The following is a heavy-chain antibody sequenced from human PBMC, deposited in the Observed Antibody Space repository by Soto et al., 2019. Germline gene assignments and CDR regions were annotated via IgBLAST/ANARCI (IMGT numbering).Heavy chain of an antibody. D-gene: IGHD3-10*01. V-gene: IGHV4-59*01. Sequence: ETLSLTCTVSGGSISSYYWSWIRQPPGKVLEWIGYIYYSGSTNYNPSLKSRVTISVDTSKNQFSLKLSSVTAADTAVYYCARVGYGSGGYRPHYYYYYGMDVWGQGTTVTVSS. J-gene: IGHJ6*02. CDR3: ARVGYGSGGYRPHYYYYYGMDV. CDR1: GGSISSYY. CDR2: IYYSGST.